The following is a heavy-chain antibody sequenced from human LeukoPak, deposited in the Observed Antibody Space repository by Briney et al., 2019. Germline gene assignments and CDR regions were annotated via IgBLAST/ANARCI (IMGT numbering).Heavy chain of an antibody. V-gene: IGHV1-2*02. CDR1: GYTFTGYY. D-gene: IGHD5-24*01. J-gene: IGHJ4*02. CDR3: ARSPRLQLGGSYY. Sequence: GASVKVSCKASGYTFTGYYMHWVRQAPGQGLEWMGWINPNSGGTNYAQKFQGRVTMTRDTSTSTAYMELSRLRSDDTAVYSCARSPRLQLGGSYYWGQGTLVTVSS. CDR2: INPNSGGT.